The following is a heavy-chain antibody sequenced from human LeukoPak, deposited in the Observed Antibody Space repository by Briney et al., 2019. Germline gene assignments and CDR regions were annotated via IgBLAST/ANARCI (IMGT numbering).Heavy chain of an antibody. Sequence: SETLSLTCTVSGGSVSSGSYYWSWIRQPPGEGLEWIGEIHPRGTIDYNPSLKSRVTISGDTSKNQFSLKLTSVTAADTAVYYCARVGEWLQWGQGTLVTVSS. CDR2: IHPRGTI. D-gene: IGHD5-24*01. CDR1: GGSVSSGSYY. J-gene: IGHJ4*02. V-gene: IGHV4-39*07. CDR3: ARVGEWLQ.